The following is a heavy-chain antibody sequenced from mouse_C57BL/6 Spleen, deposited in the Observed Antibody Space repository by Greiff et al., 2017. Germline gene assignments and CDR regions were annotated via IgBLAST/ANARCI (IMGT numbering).Heavy chain of an antibody. V-gene: IGHV1-59*01. CDR1: GYTFTSYW. J-gene: IGHJ2*01. CDR2: IDPSDSYT. D-gene: IGHD2-1*01. Sequence: VQLQQPGAELVRPGTSVKLSCKASGYTFTSYWMHWVKQRPGQGLEWIGVIDPSDSYTNYNQKFKGKATLTVDPSSSTAYMQLSSLTSEDSAVYYCARGDYGNYLDYWGQGTTLTVSS. CDR3: ARGDYGNYLDY.